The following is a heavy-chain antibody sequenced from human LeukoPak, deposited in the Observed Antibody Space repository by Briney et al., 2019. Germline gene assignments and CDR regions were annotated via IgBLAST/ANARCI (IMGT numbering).Heavy chain of an antibody. V-gene: IGHV4-4*02. CDR3: ARSYYYDSSGYYEDY. J-gene: IGHJ4*02. D-gene: IGHD3-22*01. CDR2: IYYSGST. CDR1: GGSISSSNW. Sequence: PSGTLSLTCAVSGGSISSSNWWSWVRQPPGKGLEWIGSIYYSGSTYYNPSLKSRVTISVDTSKNQFSLKLSSVTAADTAVYYCARSYYYDSSGYYEDYWGQGTLVTVSS.